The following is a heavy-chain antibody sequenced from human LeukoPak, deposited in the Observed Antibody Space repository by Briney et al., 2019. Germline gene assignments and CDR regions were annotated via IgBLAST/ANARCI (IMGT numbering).Heavy chain of an antibody. V-gene: IGHV1-2*02. D-gene: IGHD3-16*02. Sequence: ASVKVSCKASGYTFTGYYMHWVRQAPGQGLEWMGWINPNSGGTNYAQKFQGRVTMTRGTSISTAYMELSRLRSDDTAVYYCASCMITFGGVIVTYGMDVWGQGTTVTVSS. CDR1: GYTFTGYY. CDR3: ASCMITFGGVIVTYGMDV. CDR2: INPNSGGT. J-gene: IGHJ6*02.